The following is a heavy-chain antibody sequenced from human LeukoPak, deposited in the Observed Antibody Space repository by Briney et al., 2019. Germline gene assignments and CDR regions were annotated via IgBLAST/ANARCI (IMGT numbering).Heavy chain of an antibody. Sequence: ASVNVSCKASGYTFTGYYMHWVRQAPAQGLEWMGWINPNSGGTNYAQKFQGWVTMTRDTSISTAYMELSRLRSDDTAVYYCARDNSSSWHLLDYWGQGTLVTVSS. V-gene: IGHV1-2*04. J-gene: IGHJ4*02. D-gene: IGHD6-13*01. CDR3: ARDNSSSWHLLDY. CDR1: GYTFTGYY. CDR2: INPNSGGT.